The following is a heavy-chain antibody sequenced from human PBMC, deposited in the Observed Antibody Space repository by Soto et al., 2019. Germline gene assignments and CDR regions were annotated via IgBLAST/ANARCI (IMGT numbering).Heavy chain of an antibody. D-gene: IGHD3-10*01. Sequence: EVQLVESGGGLVQPGGSLRLSCAASGFTVSSNYMSWVRQAPGKGLEWVSVIYSGGSTYYADSVKGRFTISRDNSKNTLYLQMNSLRAEDTAVYYCARWDHPYFLWFGDWGWFDPWGQGTLVTVSS. J-gene: IGHJ5*02. CDR3: ARWDHPYFLWFGDWGWFDP. CDR2: IYSGGST. CDR1: GFTVSSNY. V-gene: IGHV3-66*01.